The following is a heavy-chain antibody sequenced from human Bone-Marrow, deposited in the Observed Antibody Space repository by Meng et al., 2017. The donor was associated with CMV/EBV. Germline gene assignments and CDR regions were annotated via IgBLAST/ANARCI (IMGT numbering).Heavy chain of an antibody. J-gene: IGHJ6*02. V-gene: IGHV3-23*01. D-gene: IGHD3-3*01. CDR1: GFTFSSYA. CDR3: AKDRVDDFWSGYYRGMDV. Sequence: GGSLRLSCAASGFTFSSYAMSWVRQAPGKGLEWVSAISGSGGSTYYADSVKGRFTISRDNSKNTLYLQMNSLRAEDTAVYYCAKDRVDDFWSGYYRGMDVRGQGTTVTASS. CDR2: ISGSGGST.